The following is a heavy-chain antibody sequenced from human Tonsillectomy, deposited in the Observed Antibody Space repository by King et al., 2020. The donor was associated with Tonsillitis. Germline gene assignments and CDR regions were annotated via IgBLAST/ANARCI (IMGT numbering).Heavy chain of an antibody. Sequence: QLVQSGAEVKKPGASVKVSCKASGYTFTGYYMHWVRQAPGQGLEWMGWINPNSGGTHYAQKFQGRVTMTRDTSISTAYMELSRLRSDDTAVYYCARASGPYDSAEFDYWGQGTLVTVSS. CDR3: ARASGPYDSAEFDY. CDR1: GYTFTGYY. V-gene: IGHV1-2*02. D-gene: IGHD3-16*01. J-gene: IGHJ4*02. CDR2: INPNSGGT.